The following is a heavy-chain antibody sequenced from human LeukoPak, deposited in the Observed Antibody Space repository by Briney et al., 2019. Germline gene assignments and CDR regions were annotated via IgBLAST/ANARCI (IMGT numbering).Heavy chain of an antibody. CDR3: ARDLVVAGLVP. CDR1: GFNFGSYS. V-gene: IGHV3-66*01. CDR2: IYSGGRT. J-gene: IGHJ5*02. Sequence: GGSLRLSCAASGFNFGSYSMTWVRQAPGKGLEWVSVIYSGGRTYYAESVKGRFTISRDSSTNTLFLQMNSLRAEDTAIYYCARDLVVAGLVPWGQGTLVLVSS. D-gene: IGHD3-22*01.